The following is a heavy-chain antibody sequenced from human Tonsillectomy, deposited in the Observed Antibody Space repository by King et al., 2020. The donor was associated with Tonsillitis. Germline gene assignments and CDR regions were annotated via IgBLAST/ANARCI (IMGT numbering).Heavy chain of an antibody. CDR2: ISYDGSNK. D-gene: IGHD2-15*01. Sequence: VQLVESGGGGVQPGRSLRLSCSASGFTFSSYAMHWVRQAPGKGLEGGAFISYDGSNKYYADSVKGRFTISRDNSKNTLYLQMNSLRAEDTAVYYCARDWYCSGGSCYSSWFDPWGQGTLVTDSS. V-gene: IGHV3-30*01. CDR1: GFTFSSYA. CDR3: ARDWYCSGGSCYSSWFDP. J-gene: IGHJ5*02.